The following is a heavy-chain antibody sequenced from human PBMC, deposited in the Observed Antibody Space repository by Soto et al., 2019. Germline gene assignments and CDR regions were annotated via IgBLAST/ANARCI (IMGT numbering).Heavy chain of an antibody. CDR3: THRSPAYGHDF. CDR2: IYWNDDQ. D-gene: IGHD3-10*01. CDR1: DFSLTTRGVG. Sequence: SGPTLVKPTQTLTLTRNFSDFSLTTRGVGVGWIRQPPGKPLEWVALIYWNDDQRYNPSLKSRLTVTKDTSKNHVVLTMTNVDPLDTATYYCTHRSPAYGHDFWGPGTLVTVSS. V-gene: IGHV2-5*01. J-gene: IGHJ4*02.